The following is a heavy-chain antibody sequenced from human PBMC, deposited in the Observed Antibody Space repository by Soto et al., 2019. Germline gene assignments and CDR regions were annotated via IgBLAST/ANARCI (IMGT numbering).Heavy chain of an antibody. D-gene: IGHD2-15*01. CDR2: ISYSGST. V-gene: IGHV4-39*01. Sequence: PSETLSLTCSVSGGSITSSSSYWGWIRKPPGKGLEWTGSISYSGSTYYNPSLKSRVTISVDTSNNQFSLKLTSVTAADTAVYYCASLGSCYGGTCYSGHFWYFGLWGRGTLVTVSS. CDR3: ASLGSCYGGTCYSGHFWYFGL. CDR1: GGSITSSSSY. J-gene: IGHJ2*01.